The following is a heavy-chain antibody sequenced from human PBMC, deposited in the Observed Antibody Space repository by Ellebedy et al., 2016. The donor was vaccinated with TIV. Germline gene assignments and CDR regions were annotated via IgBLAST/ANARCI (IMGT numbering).Heavy chain of an antibody. J-gene: IGHJ4*02. CDR2: VNSVSTSM. CDR1: GFPFSSYN. V-gene: IGHV3-21*01. CDR3: ARGGRDQWLIDY. D-gene: IGHD6-19*01. Sequence: GESLKISCAVSGFPFSSYNMNWIRQAPGKGLAWVSAVNSVSTSMFYADSVKGRFTVSRDNAKNSLYLQMNNLRAEDTAVYYCARGGRDQWLIDYWGQGTLVTVSS.